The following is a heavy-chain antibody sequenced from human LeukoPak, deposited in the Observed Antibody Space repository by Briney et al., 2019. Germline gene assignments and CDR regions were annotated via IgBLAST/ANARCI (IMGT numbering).Heavy chain of an antibody. D-gene: IGHD1-14*01. J-gene: IGHJ6*02. CDR3: AKVSGGGLYYDGMDV. Sequence: GGSLRLSCAASGFTFSSYNMNWVRQAPGKGLEWVSYISSGSSTIYYADSVKGRFTISRDSSKNTLYLQMNSLRAEDTAVYYCAKVSGGGLYYDGMDVWGQGTTVTVSS. V-gene: IGHV3-48*01. CDR1: GFTFSSYN. CDR2: ISSGSSTI.